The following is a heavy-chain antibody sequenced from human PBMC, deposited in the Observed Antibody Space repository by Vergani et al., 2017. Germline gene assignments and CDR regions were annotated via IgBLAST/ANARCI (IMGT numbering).Heavy chain of an antibody. D-gene: IGHD6-19*01. V-gene: IGHV1-69*02. CDR1: GGTFSSYT. J-gene: IGHJ4*02. CDR3: AGQVAVAGFEYYFDY. CDR2: IIPILGIA. Sequence: QVQLVQSGAEVKKPGSSVKVSCKASGGTFSSYTISWVRQAPGQGVEWMGRIIPILGIANYAQKFQGRVTITADKSTSTAYMGLGSLRSENTAVYYCAGQVAVAGFEYYFDYRGQGTLVTVSS.